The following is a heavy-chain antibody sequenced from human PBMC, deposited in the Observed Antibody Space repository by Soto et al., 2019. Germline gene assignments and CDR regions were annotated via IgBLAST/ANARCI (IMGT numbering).Heavy chain of an antibody. Sequence: GGSLRLSCAGSGFTFGSYAMSWVRQAPGKGLEWVSAITGGGDSTWYADSVKGRVTISRDNSKTTLYLQMNSLRAEDTALYYCAKLEHNSGGVLDFWGQGALVTVSS. CDR1: GFTFGSYA. CDR3: AKLEHNSGGVLDF. CDR2: ITGGGDST. D-gene: IGHD3-16*01. V-gene: IGHV3-23*01. J-gene: IGHJ4*02.